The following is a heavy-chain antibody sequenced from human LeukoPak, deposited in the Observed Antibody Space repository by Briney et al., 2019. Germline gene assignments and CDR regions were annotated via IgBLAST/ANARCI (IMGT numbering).Heavy chain of an antibody. CDR1: GFTVSSNY. CDR2: IYSGGST. J-gene: IGHJ4*02. CDR3: ARAAGYYDSSGYFEY. D-gene: IGHD3-22*01. V-gene: IGHV3-53*01. Sequence: PGGSLRLSCAASGFTVSSNYMSWVRQAPGKGLEWVSVIYSGGSTYYADSVKRRLRISRDNSTNTMYLQMNSLRAEDTAVYYCARAAGYYDSSGYFEYCGQGTLVSVSS.